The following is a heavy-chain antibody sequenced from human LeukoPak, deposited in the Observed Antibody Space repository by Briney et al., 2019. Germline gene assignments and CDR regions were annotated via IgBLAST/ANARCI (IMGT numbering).Heavy chain of an antibody. Sequence: SVKVSCKASGGTFSSYAISWVRQAPGQGLEWMGGIIPIFGTANYAQKFQGRVTITADKSTSTAYMELNSLRAEDTAVYYCARDCSPRVVDVVVVAATCGMDVWGQGTTVTVSS. CDR2: IIPIFGTA. CDR3: ARDCSPRVVDVVVVAATCGMDV. J-gene: IGHJ6*02. D-gene: IGHD2-15*01. CDR1: GGTFSSYA. V-gene: IGHV1-69*06.